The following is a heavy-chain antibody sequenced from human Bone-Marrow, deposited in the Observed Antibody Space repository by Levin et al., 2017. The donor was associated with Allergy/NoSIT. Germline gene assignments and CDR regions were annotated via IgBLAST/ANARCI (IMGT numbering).Heavy chain of an antibody. CDR2: ISSSSSYI. J-gene: IGHJ5*02. D-gene: IGHD6-13*01. V-gene: IGHV3-21*01. CDR1: GFTFSSYS. Sequence: GESLKISCAASGFTFSSYSMNWVRQAPGKGLEWVSSISSSSSYIYYADSVKGRFTISRDNAKNSLYLQMNSLRAEDTAVYYCARGQKAAAGTYNWFDPWGQGTLVTVSS. CDR3: ARGQKAAAGTYNWFDP.